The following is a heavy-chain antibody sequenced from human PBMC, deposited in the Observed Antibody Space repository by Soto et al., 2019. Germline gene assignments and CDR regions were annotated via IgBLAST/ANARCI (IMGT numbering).Heavy chain of an antibody. D-gene: IGHD1-26*01. CDR1: GFTFSSYS. Sequence: PGGSLRLSCAASGFTFSSYSMDWVRQAPGKGLEWVSSISSSSSYIYYADSVNGRFTISRDNDKNSLYLQMNSLRAEDTAVYYCARLSGSGSYQGYYFDYWGQGTMVTVSS. J-gene: IGHJ4*02. CDR3: ARLSGSGSYQGYYFDY. V-gene: IGHV3-21*01. CDR2: ISSSSSYI.